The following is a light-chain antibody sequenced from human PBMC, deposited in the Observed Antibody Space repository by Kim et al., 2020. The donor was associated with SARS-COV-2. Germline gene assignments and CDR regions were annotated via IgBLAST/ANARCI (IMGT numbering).Light chain of an antibody. CDR2: SND. CDR3: GVWDDSLDGYV. V-gene: IGLV1-44*01. CDR1: SPNIGKKT. Sequence: GQTVTISCSGSSPNIGKKTVNWYQQHPGTVPKLLIYSNDQRPSGVPDRFSGSKSGTSASLAISGLQSEDEADYYCGVWDDSLDGYVFGSGTKVTVL. J-gene: IGLJ1*01.